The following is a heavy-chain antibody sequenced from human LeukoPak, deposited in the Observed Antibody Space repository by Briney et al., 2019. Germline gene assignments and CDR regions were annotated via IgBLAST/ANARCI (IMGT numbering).Heavy chain of an antibody. CDR2: ISGSGGST. V-gene: IGHV3-23*01. J-gene: IGHJ4*02. D-gene: IGHD1-26*01. CDR3: AKGSGSYVELHSYFDY. Sequence: GGSLRLSCAASGFTFSSYAMSWVRQAPGKGLEWVSAISGSGGSTYYADSAKGRFTISRDNSKNTLYLQMNSLRAEDTAVYYCAKGSGSYVELHSYFDYWGQGTLVTVSS. CDR1: GFTFSSYA.